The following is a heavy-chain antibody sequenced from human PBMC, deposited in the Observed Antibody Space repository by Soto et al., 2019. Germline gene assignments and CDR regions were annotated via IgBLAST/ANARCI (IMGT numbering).Heavy chain of an antibody. CDR2: IRDRAYNYAT. J-gene: IGHJ4*02. D-gene: IGHD3-10*01. CDR1: GSVFKDSS. V-gene: IGHV3-73*01. Sequence: EVLLVESGGGLVQPGGSLKLSCEASGSVFKDSSIHWVRQASGKGLEWVGRIRDRAYNYATAYAASVKGRFTISRDDSNNKAYLQMDSLKTEDTAIYYCTRLISAAQDYWGQGTLVTVSS. CDR3: TRLISAAQDY.